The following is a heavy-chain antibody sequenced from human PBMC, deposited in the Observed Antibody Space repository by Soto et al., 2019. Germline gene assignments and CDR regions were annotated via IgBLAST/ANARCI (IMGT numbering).Heavy chain of an antibody. D-gene: IGHD2-21*01. V-gene: IGHV1-8*01. CDR1: GYTFTSYD. Sequence: RASVKVSCKASGYTFTSYDINWVRQATGQGLEWMGWMNPNSGNTGYAQKFQGRVTMTRNTSISTAYMELSSLRSEDTAVYYCARVSCLWRGYYYYGMDVWGQGTTVTVSS. J-gene: IGHJ6*02. CDR3: ARVSCLWRGYYYYGMDV. CDR2: MNPNSGNT.